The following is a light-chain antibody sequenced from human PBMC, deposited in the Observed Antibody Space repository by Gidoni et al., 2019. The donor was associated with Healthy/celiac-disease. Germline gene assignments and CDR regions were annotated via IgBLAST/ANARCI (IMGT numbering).Light chain of an antibody. CDR1: QSVSNSY. V-gene: IGKV3-20*01. CDR2: GAS. CDR3: QQYGSSLPYT. J-gene: IGKJ2*01. Sequence: IVLTKSPGTLSLSPGERATLACRASQSVSNSYLAWYQPKPGQAPRLLIYGASSRATGIPDRFSGGGSGTDFTLTISRLVPEDFAVYYCQQYGSSLPYTFGQGTKLEIK.